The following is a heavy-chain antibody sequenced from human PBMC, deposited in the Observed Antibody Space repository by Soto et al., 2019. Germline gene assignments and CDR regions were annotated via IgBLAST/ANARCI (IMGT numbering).Heavy chain of an antibody. Sequence: GSGPTLVNPTQTLTLTCTFSGFSLSTSGMCVSWIRQPPGKALEWLARIDWDDDKYYSTSLKTRLTISKDTSKNQVVLTMTNMDPVDTATYYCARMSQDSYGDYPYYFDYWGQGTLVTVPS. D-gene: IGHD4-17*01. CDR1: GFSLSTSGMC. V-gene: IGHV2-70*11. CDR2: IDWDDDK. CDR3: ARMSQDSYGDYPYYFDY. J-gene: IGHJ4*02.